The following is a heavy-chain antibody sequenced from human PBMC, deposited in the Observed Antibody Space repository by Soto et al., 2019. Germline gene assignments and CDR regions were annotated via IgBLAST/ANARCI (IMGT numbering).Heavy chain of an antibody. CDR1: GFTFSSYA. CDR3: AREGGQWLVFRHYYGMDV. CDR2: ISSDGSNK. Sequence: QVQLVESGGGVVQPGRSLRLSCAASGFTFSSYAMHWVRQAPGKGLEWVAVISSDGSNKYYADSVKGRFTISRDNSNNTLYLQMNSLRAEDTAVYYCAREGGQWLVFRHYYGMDVWGQGTTVTASS. D-gene: IGHD6-19*01. J-gene: IGHJ6*02. V-gene: IGHV3-30-3*01.